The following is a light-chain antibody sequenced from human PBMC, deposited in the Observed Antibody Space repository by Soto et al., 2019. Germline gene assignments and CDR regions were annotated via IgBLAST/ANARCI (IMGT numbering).Light chain of an antibody. J-gene: IGLJ2*01. V-gene: IGLV2-14*01. CDR2: EVS. Sequence: QSALTQPASVSGSPGQSITISCTATGSDVGGYTSVAWYQHLPGTPPKLIIYEVSERPSGVSTRFSASKAGNTASLTISGLQPEDEGDYYSNSYTSSTTLFGGGTKLTVL. CDR3: NSYTSSTTL. CDR1: GSDVGGYTS.